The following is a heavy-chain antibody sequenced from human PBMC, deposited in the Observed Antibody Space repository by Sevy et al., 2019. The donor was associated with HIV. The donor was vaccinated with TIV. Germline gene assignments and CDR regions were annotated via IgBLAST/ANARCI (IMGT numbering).Heavy chain of an antibody. Sequence: GGSLRLSCAASGFTFSSYGMHWVRQAPGKGLEWVAVISYDGSNKYYADSVKGRFTISRDNSKNTLYLQMNSLRAEDTAVYYCAKDRHTYNWNDFFDYWGQGTLVTVSS. D-gene: IGHD1-1*01. CDR3: AKDRHTYNWNDFFDY. CDR1: GFTFSSYG. CDR2: ISYDGSNK. J-gene: IGHJ4*02. V-gene: IGHV3-30*18.